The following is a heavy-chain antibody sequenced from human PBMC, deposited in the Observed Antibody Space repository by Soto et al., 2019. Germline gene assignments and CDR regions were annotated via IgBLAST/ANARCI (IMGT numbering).Heavy chain of an antibody. V-gene: IGHV1-8*01. CDR2: MNPNSGNT. CDR3: ARGRRHGNYEYYYYYYMDV. Sequence: VRQATGQGLEWMGWMNPNSGNTGYAQKFQGRVTMTRNTSISTAYMELSSLRSEDTAVYYCARGRRHGNYEYYYYYYMDVWGKGTTVTVSS. J-gene: IGHJ6*03. D-gene: IGHD4-17*01.